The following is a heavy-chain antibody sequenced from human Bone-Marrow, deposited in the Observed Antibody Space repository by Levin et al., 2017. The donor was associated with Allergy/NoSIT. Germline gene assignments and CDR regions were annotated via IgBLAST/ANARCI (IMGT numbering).Heavy chain of an antibody. Sequence: SETLSLTCTVSGGSISSYYWSWIRQPPGKGLEWIGYIYYSGSTNYNPSLKSRVTISVDTSKNQFSLKLSSVTAADTAVYYCARLGSSGWFYYFDYWGQGTLVTVSS. D-gene: IGHD6-19*01. J-gene: IGHJ4*02. CDR2: IYYSGST. CDR3: ARLGSSGWFYYFDY. CDR1: GGSISSYY. V-gene: IGHV4-59*08.